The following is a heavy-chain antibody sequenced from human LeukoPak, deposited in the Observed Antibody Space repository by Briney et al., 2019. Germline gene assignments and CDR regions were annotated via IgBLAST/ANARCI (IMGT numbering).Heavy chain of an antibody. V-gene: IGHV4-38-2*02. D-gene: IGHD3-9*01. CDR2: IYTSGST. J-gene: IGHJ6*03. CDR1: GYSISSGYY. Sequence: PSETLSLTCTVSGYSISSGYYWGWIRQPPGKGLEWIGRIYTSGSTNYNPSLKSRVTMSVDTSKNQFSLKLSSVTAADTAVYYCARDTYDILTGYSWGYYYYMDVWGKGTTVTISS. CDR3: ARDTYDILTGYSWGYYYYMDV.